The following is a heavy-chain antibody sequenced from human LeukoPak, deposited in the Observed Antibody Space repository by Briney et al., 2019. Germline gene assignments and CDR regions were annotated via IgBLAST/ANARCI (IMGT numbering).Heavy chain of an antibody. D-gene: IGHD4-17*01. V-gene: IGHV5-51*01. J-gene: IGHJ3*02. CDR2: IYPGDSDT. CDR3: ATPMTTGGAFDI. Sequence: GESLKISCKDSGDSFTVYWICCVRQRPGKSLEWMGIIYPGDSDTRNSPSFQGQVTISADKSISTAYMQWSSLEASDTAMYYCATPMTTGGAFDIWGQGTMVTVSS. CDR1: GDSFTVYW.